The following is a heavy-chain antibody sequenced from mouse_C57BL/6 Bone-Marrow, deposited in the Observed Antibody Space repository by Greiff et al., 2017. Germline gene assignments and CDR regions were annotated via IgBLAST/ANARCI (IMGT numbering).Heavy chain of an antibody. V-gene: IGHV1-81*01. CDR1: GYTFTSYG. Sequence: VQLQQSGAELARPGASVKLSCKASGYTFTSYGISWVKQRTGQGLEWIGEIYPRSGNTYYNEKFKGKATLTADKSSSTAYMELRSLTSEDSAVYFCAREIYYGDLNYFDYWGQGTTLTVSS. D-gene: IGHD2-13*01. CDR3: AREIYYGDLNYFDY. CDR2: IYPRSGNT. J-gene: IGHJ2*01.